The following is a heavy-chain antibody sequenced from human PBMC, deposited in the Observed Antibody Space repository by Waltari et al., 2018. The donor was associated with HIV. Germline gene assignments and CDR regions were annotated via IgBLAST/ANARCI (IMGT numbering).Heavy chain of an antibody. CDR2: FYPDGTF. D-gene: IGHD3-9*01. CDR3: ARGVRYLDP. CDR1: GFNVKTNY. J-gene: IGHJ5*02. Sequence: VETGGTLIQPGGSLRLSCKMSGFNVKTNYVTWVRHVPGRGLEWVSIFYPDGTFHYADYVKCRFIMSRDSSRNTIFLQMNFLIFDDSAIYFCARGVRYLDPWGQGTQVIVSS. V-gene: IGHV3-53*02.